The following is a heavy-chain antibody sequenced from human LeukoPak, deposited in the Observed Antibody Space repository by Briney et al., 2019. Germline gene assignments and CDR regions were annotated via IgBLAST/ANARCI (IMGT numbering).Heavy chain of an antibody. CDR3: ARGTPDFDY. J-gene: IGHJ4*02. Sequence: SETLSLTCAVYGGSFSGYYWSWIRQPPGKGLEWIGEINHSGSTNYNPSLKSRVTISVDTSKDQFSLKLSSVTAADTAVYYCARGTPDFDYWGQGTLVTVSS. CDR1: GGSFSGYY. CDR2: INHSGST. V-gene: IGHV4-34*01.